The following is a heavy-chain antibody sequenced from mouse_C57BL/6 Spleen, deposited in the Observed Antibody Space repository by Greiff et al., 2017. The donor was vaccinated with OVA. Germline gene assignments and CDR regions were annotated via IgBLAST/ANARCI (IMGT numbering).Heavy chain of an antibody. D-gene: IGHD1-1*02. CDR1: GFTFSSYA. CDR2: ISDGGSYT. Sequence: DVMLVESGGGLVKPGGSLKLSCAASGFTFSSYAMPWVRQTPEQRLEWVATISDGGSYTYYPDNVKGRFTISRDNAKNNLYLQMSHLKSEDTAMYYCARDGNYVDYWGQGTTLTVSS. J-gene: IGHJ2*01. CDR3: ARDGNYVDY. V-gene: IGHV5-4*01.